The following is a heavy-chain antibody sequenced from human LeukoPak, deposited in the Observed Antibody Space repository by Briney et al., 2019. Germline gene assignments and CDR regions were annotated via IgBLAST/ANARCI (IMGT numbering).Heavy chain of an antibody. V-gene: IGHV3-74*01. J-gene: IGHJ4*02. D-gene: IGHD6-13*01. CDR1: GFMFNTYW. CDR2: ISSDGSKA. CDR3: VRREAGGSNSRFYFDY. Sequence: PGGSLRLSCAASGFMFNTYWMHWVRHAPGEGLVWVSLISSDGSKALYADSVQDRFTISRDNAKNTVYLQMSSLSAEDTAMYYCVRREAGGSNSRFYFDYWGQGTPVRVSS.